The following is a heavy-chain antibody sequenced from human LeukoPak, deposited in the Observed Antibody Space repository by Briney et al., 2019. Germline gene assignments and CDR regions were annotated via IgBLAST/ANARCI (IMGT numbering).Heavy chain of an antibody. Sequence: GASVKVSCKASGYTSTSYYMHWVRQAPGQGLEWMGIINPSGGSTSYAQKFQGRVTMTRDTSTSTVYMELSSLRSEDTAVYYCAREGFLAARDGYNPPFDYWGQGTLVTVSS. CDR1: GYTSTSYY. J-gene: IGHJ4*02. CDR3: AREGFLAARDGYNPPFDY. CDR2: INPSGGST. V-gene: IGHV1-46*01. D-gene: IGHD5-24*01.